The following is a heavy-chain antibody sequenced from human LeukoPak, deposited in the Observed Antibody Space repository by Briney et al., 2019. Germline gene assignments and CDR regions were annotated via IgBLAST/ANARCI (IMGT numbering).Heavy chain of an antibody. J-gene: IGHJ4*02. Sequence: PSETLSLTCTVSGGSISSSSYCWGWIRQPPGKGLDWIGSIYYSGSTYYNPSLKSRVTISADTSKNQFSLKLSSVTAADTAVYYCARSGVVIIRPDYWGQGTLVTVSS. CDR3: ARSGVVIIRPDY. V-gene: IGHV4-39*01. CDR2: IYYSGST. CDR1: GGSISSSSYC. D-gene: IGHD3-3*01.